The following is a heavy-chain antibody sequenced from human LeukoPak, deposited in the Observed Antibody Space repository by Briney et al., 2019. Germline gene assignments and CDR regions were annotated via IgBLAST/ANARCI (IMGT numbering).Heavy chain of an antibody. J-gene: IGHJ4*02. D-gene: IGHD3-22*01. V-gene: IGHV1-46*01. CDR2: INPSGGST. Sequence: ASVKVSCKASGYTFTSYYIHWVRQAPGQGLEWMGIINPSGGSTSYAQKFQGRVTMTRDMSTSTAYMELRSLRSDDTAVYYCARDSSGAVIGSKTYYYDSSGYTDYWGQGTLVTVSS. CDR1: GYTFTSYY. CDR3: ARDSSGAVIGSKTYYYDSSGYTDY.